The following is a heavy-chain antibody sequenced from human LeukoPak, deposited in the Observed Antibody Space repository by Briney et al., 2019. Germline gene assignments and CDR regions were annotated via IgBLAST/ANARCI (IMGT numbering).Heavy chain of an antibody. Sequence: SETLSLTCTVSGGSISSYYWSWIRQPPGKGLEWIGYIYYSGSTNYNPSLKSRVTISVDTSKDQFSLKLSSVTAADTAVYYCARDRLTYYYDSSGYFDLWGRGTLVTVSS. V-gene: IGHV4-59*01. CDR2: IYYSGST. CDR1: GGSISSYY. J-gene: IGHJ2*01. D-gene: IGHD3-22*01. CDR3: ARDRLTYYYDSSGYFDL.